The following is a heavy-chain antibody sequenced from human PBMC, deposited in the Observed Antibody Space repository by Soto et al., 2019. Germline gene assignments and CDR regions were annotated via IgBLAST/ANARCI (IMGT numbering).Heavy chain of an antibody. CDR3: ARDPGPVGYCSGGSCHNWFDP. Sequence: SVKVSCKASGGTFSSYAISWVRQAPGQGLEWMGGIIPIFGTANYAQKFQGRVTITADESTSTAYMELSSLRSEDTAVYYCARDPGPVGYCSGGSCHNWFDPWSQGTLVTVSS. J-gene: IGHJ5*02. V-gene: IGHV1-69*13. CDR1: GGTFSSYA. D-gene: IGHD2-15*01. CDR2: IIPIFGTA.